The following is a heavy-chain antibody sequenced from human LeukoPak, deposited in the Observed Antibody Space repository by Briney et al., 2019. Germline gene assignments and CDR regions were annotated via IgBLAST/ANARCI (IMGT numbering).Heavy chain of an antibody. D-gene: IGHD4-17*01. Sequence: GEPLKISCQAPGYSFTSYWIGWVRPIPGKGLEWMGIIYPRDSDTRYSPSFEGQVTISADKSISTAYLQWSSLKASDTAMYYCAKIDYGDYGFDYWGQGTLVTVSS. CDR3: AKIDYGDYGFDY. CDR1: GYSFTSYW. CDR2: IYPRDSDT. V-gene: IGHV5-51*01. J-gene: IGHJ4*02.